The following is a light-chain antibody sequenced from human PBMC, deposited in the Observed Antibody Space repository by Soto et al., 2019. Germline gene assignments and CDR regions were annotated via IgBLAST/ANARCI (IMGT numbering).Light chain of an antibody. V-gene: IGKV1-33*01. J-gene: IGKJ3*01. CDR2: DAS. CDR3: QQYDRPPLS. Sequence: DIPMTQSPSSLSASVGDRVTITCQASQDISNFLNWYQHKSGKSPKLLINDASNLETGVPSRFSGSGSSTYFTFTINSLPPEDGATYYGQQYDRPPLSFGPGTKVELK. CDR1: QDISNF.